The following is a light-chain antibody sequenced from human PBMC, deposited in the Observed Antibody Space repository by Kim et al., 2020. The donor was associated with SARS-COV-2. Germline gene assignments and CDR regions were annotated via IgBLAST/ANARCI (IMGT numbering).Light chain of an antibody. CDR1: ALPKQY. CDR2: KDS. V-gene: IGLV3-25*03. Sequence: VSPGQTARITCSGDALPKQYAYWYQQKPGQAPVVVIYKDSERPSGIPERFSGSNSGTTVTLTISAVQAEDEADYYCQSDDGSGAFVFGPGTKVTVL. CDR3: QSDDGSGAFV. J-gene: IGLJ1*01.